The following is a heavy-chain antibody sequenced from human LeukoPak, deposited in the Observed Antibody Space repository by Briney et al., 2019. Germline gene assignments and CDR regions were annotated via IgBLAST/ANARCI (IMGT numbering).Heavy chain of an antibody. CDR1: GFTFSNFP. Sequence: PGGSLRLSCAASGFTFSNFPMTWVRRAPGKGLESFSSISGSGGDTYYTDSVKGRFTISRDNAKNSLYLQMNSLRAEDTAVYYCARDKSYYYDSSGYYPIDYWGQGTLVTVSS. D-gene: IGHD3-22*01. CDR2: ISGSGGDT. J-gene: IGHJ4*02. CDR3: ARDKSYYYDSSGYYPIDY. V-gene: IGHV3-21*01.